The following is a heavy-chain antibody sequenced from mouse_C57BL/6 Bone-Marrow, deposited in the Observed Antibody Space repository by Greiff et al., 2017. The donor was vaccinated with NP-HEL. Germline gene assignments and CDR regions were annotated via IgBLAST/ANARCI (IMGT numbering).Heavy chain of an antibody. CDR1: GFTFTDYY. D-gene: IGHD1-1*01. V-gene: IGHV7-3*01. J-gene: IGHJ4*01. CDR2: IRNKANGYTT. Sequence: EVKLVESGGGLVQPGGSLSLSCAASGFTFTDYYMSWVRQPPGKALEWLGFIRNKANGYTTEYSASVKGRFTISRDNSQSILYLQMNALRAEDSATYYCARYYYGSSYWYAMDYWGQGTSVTVSS. CDR3: ARYYYGSSYWYAMDY.